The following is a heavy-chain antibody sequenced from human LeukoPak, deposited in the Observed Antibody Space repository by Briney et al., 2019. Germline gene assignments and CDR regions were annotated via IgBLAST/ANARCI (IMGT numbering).Heavy chain of an antibody. CDR2: IFPGDSNT. D-gene: IGHD4/OR15-4a*01. J-gene: IGHJ4*02. CDR3: ARRSDRGAYCRAFDS. V-gene: IGHV5-51*01. CDR1: GYSFTSYW. Sequence: GESLKISCKGSGYSFTSYWIGWVRQMPGKGLEWMGIIFPGDSNTRYSPSFQGQVTISADKYISTAYLQWSSLKASDTAMYYCARRSDRGAYCRAFDSGGQETLVTVSS.